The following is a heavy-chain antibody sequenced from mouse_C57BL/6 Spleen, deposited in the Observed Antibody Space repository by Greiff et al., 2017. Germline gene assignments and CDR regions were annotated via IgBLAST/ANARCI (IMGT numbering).Heavy chain of an antibody. J-gene: IGHJ2*01. CDR1: GYTFTSYW. Sequence: VQLQQPGAELVRPGSSVKLSCKASGYTFTSYWMHWVKQRPIQGLEWIGNIDPSDSETNYNQKFKDKATLTVDKSSSTAYMQLSSLTSKDSAVYYCARRGPIATVVATDFDYWGQGTTLTVSS. CDR3: ARRGPIATVVATDFDY. V-gene: IGHV1-52*01. D-gene: IGHD1-1*01. CDR2: IDPSDSET.